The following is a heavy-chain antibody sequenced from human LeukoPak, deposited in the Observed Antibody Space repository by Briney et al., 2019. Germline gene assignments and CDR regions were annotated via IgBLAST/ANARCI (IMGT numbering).Heavy chain of an antibody. V-gene: IGHV3-21*01. J-gene: IGHJ6*03. CDR1: GFTFSSYS. CDR3: AKDGSGLLWFGELLDYYYMDV. CDR2: ISSSSSYI. D-gene: IGHD3-10*01. Sequence: GGSLRLSCAASGFTFSSYSMNWVRQAPGKGLEWVSSISSSSSYIYYADSVKGRFTISRDNAKNSLYLQMNSLRAEDTAVYYCAKDGSGLLWFGELLDYYYMDVWGKGTTVTISS.